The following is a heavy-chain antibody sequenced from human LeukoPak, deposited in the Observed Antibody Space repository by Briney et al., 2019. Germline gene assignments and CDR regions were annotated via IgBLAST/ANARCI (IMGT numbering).Heavy chain of an antibody. J-gene: IGHJ4*02. Sequence: GGSLRLSCAASGFTFSSYAIHWVRQAPGKGLEWVAVISFDGTDAFYADSVKGRFTISRDNSKNTLYLQMNSLRADDTAVYYCARGAVVEWSELDYWGQGTLVTVSS. CDR3: ARGAVVEWSELDY. D-gene: IGHD2-15*01. CDR1: GFTFSSYA. CDR2: ISFDGTDA. V-gene: IGHV3-30*01.